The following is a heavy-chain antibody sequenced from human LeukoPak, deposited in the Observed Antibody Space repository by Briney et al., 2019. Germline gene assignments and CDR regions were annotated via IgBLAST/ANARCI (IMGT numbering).Heavy chain of an antibody. D-gene: IGHD3-3*01. CDR1: GFTFSSYW. CDR2: INSDGSST. Sequence: GGSLRLSCAAAGFTFSSYWMHWVRHAPGKGLVWVSRINSDGSSTSYADSVKGRFTISRDNAKNTLYLQMNSLRAEDTAVYYCARGPQGGRYDFWSGYYWDNWFDPWGQGTLVTVSS. J-gene: IGHJ5*02. V-gene: IGHV3-74*01. CDR3: ARGPQGGRYDFWSGYYWDNWFDP.